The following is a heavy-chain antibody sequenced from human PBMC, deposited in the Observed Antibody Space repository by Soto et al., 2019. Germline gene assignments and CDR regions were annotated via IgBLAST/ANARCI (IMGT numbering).Heavy chain of an antibody. CDR1: GFTVSSNY. Sequence: EVQLVETGGGLIQPGGSLRLSCAASGFTVSSNYMSWVSQAPGKGLEWVSVIYSGGSTYYADSVKGRFTISRDNSKNTLYLQMNSLRAEDTAVYYCAREMAGDAFDIWGQGTMVTVSS. CDR3: AREMAGDAFDI. D-gene: IGHD6-19*01. J-gene: IGHJ3*02. CDR2: IYSGGST. V-gene: IGHV3-53*02.